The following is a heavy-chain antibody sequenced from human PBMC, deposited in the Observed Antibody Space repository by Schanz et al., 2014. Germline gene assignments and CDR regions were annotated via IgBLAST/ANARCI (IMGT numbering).Heavy chain of an antibody. Sequence: QVQLQESGPGLVKPSQTLSLTCTVSGASISSGGYYWDWIRLLPGKGLECIGYISYSGSTSFNPSLKSRLTMSVDTSKNQFSLRLSSVTAADTAVYYCARHGGIPYYPMDVWGQGTTVTVSS. CDR2: ISYSGST. V-gene: IGHV4-31*03. J-gene: IGHJ6*02. CDR1: GASISSGGYY. D-gene: IGHD3-16*01. CDR3: ARHGGIPYYPMDV.